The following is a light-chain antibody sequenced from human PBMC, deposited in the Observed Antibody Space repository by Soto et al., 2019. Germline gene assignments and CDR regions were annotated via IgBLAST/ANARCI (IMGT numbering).Light chain of an antibody. CDR2: GIS. J-gene: IGKJ2*01. CDR3: QQYNNWPHT. V-gene: IGKV3-15*01. Sequence: EVVMTQSPTTLSVSPGERVTLSCRASQTISTNLAWYRKKPGQAPSLLIYGISTRATGLPARFSGSGSGTEFTITISSLQSDDFALYYCQQYNNWPHTFGQGTKLEIK. CDR1: QTISTN.